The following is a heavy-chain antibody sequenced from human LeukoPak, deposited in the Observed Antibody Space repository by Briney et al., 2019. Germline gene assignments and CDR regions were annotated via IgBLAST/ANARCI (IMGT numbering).Heavy chain of an antibody. CDR1: GGSFSGYY. D-gene: IGHD5-18*01. V-gene: IGHV4-34*01. J-gene: IGHJ4*02. Sequence: SETLSLTCAVYGGSFSGYYWSWIRQPPGKGLEWIGEINHSGSTNYNPSLKSRVTISVDTSKNQFSLKLSSVTAADTAVCYCARVLGDTAMGNPTTGDDYWGQGTLVTVSS. CDR3: ARVLGDTAMGNPTTGDDY. CDR2: INHSGST.